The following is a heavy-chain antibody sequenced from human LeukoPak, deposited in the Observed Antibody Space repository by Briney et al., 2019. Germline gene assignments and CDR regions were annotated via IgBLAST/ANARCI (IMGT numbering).Heavy chain of an antibody. V-gene: IGHV6-1*01. CDR1: GDSVSSNSAA. Sequence: SQTLSLTCAISGDSVSSNSAAWNWIRQSPPRGLEWLGRTYYRSKWSTDYAVFVKSRITINPDTSKNQFSLHLKSVTPEDTAVYYCARMVGNSPDYWGQGTLVTVSS. D-gene: IGHD2/OR15-2a*01. CDR3: ARMVGNSPDY. J-gene: IGHJ4*02. CDR2: TYYRSKWST.